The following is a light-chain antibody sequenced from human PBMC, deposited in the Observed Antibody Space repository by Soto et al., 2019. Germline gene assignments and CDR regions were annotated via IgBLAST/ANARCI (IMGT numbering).Light chain of an antibody. V-gene: IGKV3-15*01. CDR2: GAY. CDR3: QQYRSWPRT. CDR1: QSLSDT. J-gene: IGKJ1*01. Sequence: EILMTQSPATLSVSPGERATLSCRASQSLSDTLAWYQQKPGQAPRLLIYGAYTRATGIPARFSGSGSGTEFTLTISSLQSEDIAVYYCQQYRSWPRTFGQGNKVEIK.